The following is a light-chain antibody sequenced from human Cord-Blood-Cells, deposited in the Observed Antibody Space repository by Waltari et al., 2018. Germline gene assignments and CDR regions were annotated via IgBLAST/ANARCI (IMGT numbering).Light chain of an antibody. J-gene: IGLJ3*02. Sequence: SSELTQDPAVSVALGQTVRITCQGYSLRSYYASWYQQTPGQAPVLVIYGKNNRPSGIPDRFSGSSSGNTASLTITGAQAEDEADYYCNSRDSSGNRVFGGGTKLTVL. CDR2: GKN. CDR3: NSRDSSGNRV. CDR1: SLRSYY. V-gene: IGLV3-19*01.